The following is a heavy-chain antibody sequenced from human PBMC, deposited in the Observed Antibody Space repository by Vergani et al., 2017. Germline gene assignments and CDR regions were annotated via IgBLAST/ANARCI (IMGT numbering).Heavy chain of an antibody. J-gene: IGHJ4*02. CDR3: ARGGGEMATMDY. D-gene: IGHD5-24*01. CDR1: GYTFTGYY. Sequence: QVQLVQSGAEVKKPGASVKVSCKASGYTFTGYYMHWVRQAPGQGLEWMGIINPSGGSTSYAQKFQGRVTMTRDTSTSTVYMGLSSLRAEDTAVYYCARGGGEMATMDYWGQGTLVTVSS. V-gene: IGHV1-46*01. CDR2: INPSGGST.